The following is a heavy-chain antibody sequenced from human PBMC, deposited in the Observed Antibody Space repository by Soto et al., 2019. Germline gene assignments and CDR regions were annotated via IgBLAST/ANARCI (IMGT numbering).Heavy chain of an antibody. CDR1: GFTVSNNY. CDR3: ARGYDSSGFYYDY. CDR2: IYSGGST. V-gene: IGHV3-66*01. J-gene: IGHJ4*02. Sequence: PGGSLRLSCAASGFTVSNNYMTWVRQAPGKGLEWVSVIYSGGSTYYADSVKSRFTLSRDNSKNTLYLQMNSLRAEDTAVYYCARGYDSSGFYYDYWGQGTLVTVSS. D-gene: IGHD3-22*01.